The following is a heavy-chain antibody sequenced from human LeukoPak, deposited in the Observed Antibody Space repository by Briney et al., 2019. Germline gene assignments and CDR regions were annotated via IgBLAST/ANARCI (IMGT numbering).Heavy chain of an antibody. CDR3: TRGRWSATTASYYLDF. CDR2: INAGNGNT. D-gene: IGHD2-15*01. J-gene: IGHJ4*02. Sequence: GASVKVSCKASEYTFTEYAVNWVRQAPGQRLEWMGWINAGNGNTKYAQKFQGRLTITRDTSASTAYVELSSLTFEDTAVYYCTRGRWSATTASYYLDFWGQGTLVTVSS. V-gene: IGHV1-3*01. CDR1: EYTFTEYA.